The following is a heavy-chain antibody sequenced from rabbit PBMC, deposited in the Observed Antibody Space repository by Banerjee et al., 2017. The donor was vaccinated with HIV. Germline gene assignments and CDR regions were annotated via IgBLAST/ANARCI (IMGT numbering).Heavy chain of an antibody. CDR2: IDPVFGST. D-gene: IGHD8-1*01. Sequence: QEQLVESGGGLVQPGGSLKLSCKASGFDFSSYGVSWVRQAPGKGLEWIGYIDPVFGSTYYASWVNGRFTISSHNAQNTLYLQLNSLTAADTATYFCARDGAGGSYFALWGPGTLVTVS. CDR1: GFDFSSYG. V-gene: IGHV1S47*01. J-gene: IGHJ4*01. CDR3: ARDGAGGSYFAL.